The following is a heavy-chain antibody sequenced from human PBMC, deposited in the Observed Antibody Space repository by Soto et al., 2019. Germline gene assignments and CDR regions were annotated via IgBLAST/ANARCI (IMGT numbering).Heavy chain of an antibody. D-gene: IGHD3-22*01. CDR3: AREVPPNYYDSSGYYSGFDY. CDR1: GGSISSSNW. CDR2: IYHSGST. V-gene: IGHV4-4*02. J-gene: IGHJ4*02. Sequence: QVQLQESGPGLVKPSGTLSLTCAVSGGSISSSNWWSWVRQPPGKGLEWIGEIYHSGSTNYNPSLKSRVTQSVDKSKNQFSLKLSSVTAADTAVYYCAREVPPNYYDSSGYYSGFDYWGQGTLVTVSS.